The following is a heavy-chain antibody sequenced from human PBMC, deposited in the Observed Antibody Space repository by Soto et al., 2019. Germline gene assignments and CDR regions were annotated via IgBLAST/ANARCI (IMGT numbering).Heavy chain of an antibody. J-gene: IGHJ4*02. CDR2: IFYGGST. D-gene: IGHD3-10*01. CDR1: GGSVYSTSYY. V-gene: IGHV4-39*01. Sequence: QLQLQESGPGLLNPSETLSLTCSVSGGSVYSTSYYWGWIRQPPGKGLEWVGHIFYGGSTYYNPSLESRVAISVDTSKNQVSLRLTSVTAADTAVYYCARRLASGSPYFDYWGQGTLVTVSS. CDR3: ARRLASGSPYFDY.